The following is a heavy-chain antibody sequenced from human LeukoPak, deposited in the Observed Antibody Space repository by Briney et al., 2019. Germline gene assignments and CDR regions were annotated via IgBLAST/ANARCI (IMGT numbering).Heavy chain of an antibody. CDR1: GGSISSYY. CDR3: ARDRPGGSSFDY. Sequence: SSETLSLTCTVSGGSISSYYWSWIRQPPGKGLEWIGYIYYSGSTNYNPSLKSRVTISVDTSKNQFSLKLSSVTAADTAVYYCARDRPGGSSFDYWGQGTLVTVSS. D-gene: IGHD3-16*01. V-gene: IGHV4-59*01. J-gene: IGHJ4*02. CDR2: IYYSGST.